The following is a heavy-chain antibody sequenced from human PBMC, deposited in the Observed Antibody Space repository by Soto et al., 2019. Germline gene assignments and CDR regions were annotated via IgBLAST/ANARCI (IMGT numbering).Heavy chain of an antibody. CDR1: GFSLSTSGVG. Sequence: GSGPTLVNPTQTLTLTCTFSGFSLSTSGVGVGWIRQPPGKALEWLALIYWNDDKRYSPSLKSRLTITKDTSKNQVVLTMTNMDPVDTATYYCAHLYYDFWSGYAPKNNWFDPWGQGTLVTVSS. D-gene: IGHD3-3*01. CDR3: AHLYYDFWSGYAPKNNWFDP. J-gene: IGHJ5*02. V-gene: IGHV2-5*01. CDR2: IYWNDDK.